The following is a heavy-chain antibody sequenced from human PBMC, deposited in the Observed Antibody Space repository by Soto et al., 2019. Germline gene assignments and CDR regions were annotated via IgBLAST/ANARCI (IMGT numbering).Heavy chain of an antibody. D-gene: IGHD3-10*01. CDR1: GFTFSSYD. Sequence: PGGSLRLSCAASGFTFSSYDMHWVRQATGKGLEWVSAIGTAGDTYYPGSVKGRFTISRENAKNSLYLQMNSLRAEDTAVYYCARELYRDTMVRGHQGMDVWGQGTTVTVSS. J-gene: IGHJ6*02. CDR3: ARELYRDTMVRGHQGMDV. CDR2: IGTAGDT. V-gene: IGHV3-13*01.